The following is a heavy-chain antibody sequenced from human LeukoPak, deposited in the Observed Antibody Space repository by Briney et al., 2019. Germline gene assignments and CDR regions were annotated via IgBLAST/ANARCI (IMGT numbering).Heavy chain of an antibody. CDR2: INPNSGGT. D-gene: IGHD3-22*01. CDR3: ARATIADSSTYYIDY. CDR1: GYTFSDYY. V-gene: IGHV1-2*02. Sequence: ASVKVSCKASGYTFSDYYMHWVRQAPGQGLEWMGWINPNSGGTNYAQKFQGRVTMTRDMSISTAYMELSRLTSDDTAVYYCARATIADSSTYYIDYWGPGTLVTVSS. J-gene: IGHJ4*02.